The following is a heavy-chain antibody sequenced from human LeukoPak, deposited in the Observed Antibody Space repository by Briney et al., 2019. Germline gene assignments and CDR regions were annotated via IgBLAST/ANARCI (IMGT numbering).Heavy chain of an antibody. J-gene: IGHJ4*02. V-gene: IGHV4-34*01. CDR3: ARGLYYDGSGP. CDR2: INHSGST. D-gene: IGHD3-22*01. Sequence: SETLSLTCAVYGGSFSGYYWSWIRQPPGKRLEWIGEINHSGSTNYNPSLKSRVTISVDTSKNQFSLKLSSVTAADTAVYYCARGLYYDGSGPWGQGTLVTVSS. CDR1: GGSFSGYY.